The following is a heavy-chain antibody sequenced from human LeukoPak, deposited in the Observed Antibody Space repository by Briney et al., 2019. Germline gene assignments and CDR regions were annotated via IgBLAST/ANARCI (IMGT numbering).Heavy chain of an antibody. CDR3: PSFASSNSSSWYGHDY. CDR2: MIPIFGTA. J-gene: IGHJ4*01. CDR1: GGTYSSYP. Sequence: SVKVSCKPSGGTYSSYPISWVRQAPGQGLEWMGRMIPIFGTANYAQKFQGRVTITTDESTSTAYMDLSSLRSEDTAGCYCPSFASSNSSSWYGHDYWGQGTLVTVSS. V-gene: IGHV1-69*05. D-gene: IGHD6-13*01.